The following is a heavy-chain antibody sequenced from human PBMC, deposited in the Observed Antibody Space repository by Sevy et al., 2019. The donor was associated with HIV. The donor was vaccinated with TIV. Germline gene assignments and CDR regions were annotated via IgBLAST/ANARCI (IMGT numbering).Heavy chain of an antibody. J-gene: IGHJ4*02. V-gene: IGHV3-21*01. D-gene: IGHD5-12*01. CDR1: GFTFSSYS. CDR3: ARDQGMATREALNNYFDY. CDR2: ISSSSSYI. Sequence: GGSLRLSCAASGFTFSSYSMNWVRQAPGKGLEWVSSISSSSSYIYYADSVKGRFTISRDNAKNSLYLQMNSLRAEDTAVYYCARDQGMATREALNNYFDYWGQGTLVTVSS.